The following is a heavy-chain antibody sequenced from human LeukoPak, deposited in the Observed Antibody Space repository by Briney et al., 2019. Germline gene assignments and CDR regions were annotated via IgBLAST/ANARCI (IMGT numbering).Heavy chain of an antibody. D-gene: IGHD1-7*01. Sequence: SETLSLTCTVSGGSLSSYYWSWIRQPAGEGLEWIGRIYTSGSTNYNPSLRSRVTMSVDTSKNKFFLKLTSVTAADTAVYYCARDQKLELRNFDYWGQGTLVTVSS. CDR3: ARDQKLELRNFDY. V-gene: IGHV4-4*07. J-gene: IGHJ4*02. CDR2: IYTSGST. CDR1: GGSLSSYY.